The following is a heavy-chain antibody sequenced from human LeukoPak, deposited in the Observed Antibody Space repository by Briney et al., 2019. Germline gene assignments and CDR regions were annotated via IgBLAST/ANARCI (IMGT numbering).Heavy chain of an antibody. J-gene: IGHJ3*02. CDR1: GFTFSNFA. CDR2: VSSDGSKK. CDR3: ARDDSIVGATAGMKTNAFDI. V-gene: IGHV3-30*14. Sequence: GGSLRLSCAASGFTFSNFAIHWVRQAPDKGLEWVAVVSSDGSKKYYADSVKGRFIISRDNSKNTLYLQMGSLRAEDMAVYYCARDDSIVGATAGMKTNAFDIWGQGTMVTVSS. D-gene: IGHD1-26*01.